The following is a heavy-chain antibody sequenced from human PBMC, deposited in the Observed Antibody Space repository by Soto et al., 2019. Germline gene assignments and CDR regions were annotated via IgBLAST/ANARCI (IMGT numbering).Heavy chain of an antibody. CDR1: GYTFTSYA. V-gene: IGHV1-18*01. CDR2: IIAYNGNT. Sequence: QVHLVQSGTEVKKPGTSMKVSCRASGYTFTSYAIHWLRQAPGQGLEWAGRIIAYNGNTHSAQKLPGRVTVTGDRSTSTEYMGLRSLRSDDTGVYCCARGYPSNAYGSGSSFDTGGQATLLPVS. CDR3: ARGYPSNAYGSGSSFDT. D-gene: IGHD3-10*01. J-gene: IGHJ4*02.